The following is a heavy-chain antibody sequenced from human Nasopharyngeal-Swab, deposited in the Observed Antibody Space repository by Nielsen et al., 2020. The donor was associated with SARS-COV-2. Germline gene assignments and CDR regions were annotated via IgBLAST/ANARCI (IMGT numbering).Heavy chain of an antibody. J-gene: IGHJ6*02. D-gene: IGHD6-13*01. Sequence: GESLKISCAASGFTFSSYAMHWVRQAPGKGLEWVAVISYDGSKKYYADSVRGRFTISRDNSKNTLYLQMNSLRAEDTAVYYCAREQGSSWYTYYYYYGMDVWGQGTTVTVSS. CDR3: AREQGSSWYTYYYYYGMDV. CDR2: ISYDGSKK. CDR1: GFTFSSYA. V-gene: IGHV3-30-3*01.